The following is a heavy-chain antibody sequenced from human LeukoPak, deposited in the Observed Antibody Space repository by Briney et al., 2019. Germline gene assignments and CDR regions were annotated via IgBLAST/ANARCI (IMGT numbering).Heavy chain of an antibody. CDR3: ARVGAMVRGVILWEFDY. V-gene: IGHV4-4*02. CDR1: GGSISSSNR. Sequence: SGTLSLTCAVSGGSISSSNRWSWVRQPPGKGLEWIGEIYHSGSTNYNPSLKSRVTISVDKSKNQFSLKLSSVTAADTAVYYCARVGAMVRGVILWEFDYWGQGTLVTVSS. J-gene: IGHJ4*02. CDR2: IYHSGST. D-gene: IGHD3-10*01.